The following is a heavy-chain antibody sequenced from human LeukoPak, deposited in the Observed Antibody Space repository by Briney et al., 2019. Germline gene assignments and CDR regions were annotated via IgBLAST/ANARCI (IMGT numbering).Heavy chain of an antibody. Sequence: GASVKVSCKASGYTFTGYYMHWVRQAPGQGLEWMGWINPNSGNTGYAQKFQGRVTMTRNTSISTAYMELSSLRSEDTAVYYCAREGSPYYDFWRGWGYYYYGMDVWGQGTTVTVSS. V-gene: IGHV1-8*02. D-gene: IGHD3-3*01. J-gene: IGHJ6*02. CDR2: INPNSGNT. CDR3: AREGSPYYDFWRGWGYYYYGMDV. CDR1: GYTFTGYY.